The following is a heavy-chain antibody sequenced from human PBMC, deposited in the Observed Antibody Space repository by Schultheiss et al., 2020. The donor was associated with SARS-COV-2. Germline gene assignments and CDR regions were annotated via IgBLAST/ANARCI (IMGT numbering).Heavy chain of an antibody. CDR3: ARDPGGGFSYFHY. J-gene: IGHJ4*02. CDR1: GGSFSGYY. D-gene: IGHD1-14*01. CDR2: INHSGST. Sequence: GSLRLSCAVYGGSFSGYYWNWIRQSPGKGLEWIGEINHSGSTNYNPSLKSRVTISVDTSKSQFSLKLSSVTAADTAVYYCARDPGGGFSYFHYWGQGTLVTVSS. V-gene: IGHV4-34*01.